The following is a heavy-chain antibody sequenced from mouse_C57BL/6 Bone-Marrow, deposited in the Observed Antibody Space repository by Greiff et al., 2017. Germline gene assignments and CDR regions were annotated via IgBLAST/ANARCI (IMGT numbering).Heavy chain of an antibody. D-gene: IGHD1-1*01. J-gene: IGHJ3*01. Sequence: VQLQQPGAELVKPGASVKLSCKASGYTFTSYWMHWVKQRPGQGLEWIGMIHPNSGSTNYNEKFKSKATLTVDKSSSTAYMQLSSLTSEDSAVYYCARSHYYGSSWGFAYWGQGTLVTVSA. CDR2: IHPNSGST. CDR3: ARSHYYGSSWGFAY. V-gene: IGHV1-64*01. CDR1: GYTFTSYW.